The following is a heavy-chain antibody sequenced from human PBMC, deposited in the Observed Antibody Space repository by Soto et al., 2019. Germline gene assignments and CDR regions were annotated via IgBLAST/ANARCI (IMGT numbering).Heavy chain of an antibody. V-gene: IGHV1-18*01. Sequence: QAQLVQSGGEVKKPGASVKVSCSASGYAFTSYGYAWVRQAPGQGLEWMGWISAYNGDTNYAQKFQDRVTLTTDTSTPTVLMELRNLGSDDTAVYYCERSGAYCTSITCLFDSFWGLGTLVSVSS. CDR1: GYAFTSYG. CDR2: ISAYNGDT. J-gene: IGHJ1*01. D-gene: IGHD2-8*01. CDR3: ERSGAYCTSITCLFDSF.